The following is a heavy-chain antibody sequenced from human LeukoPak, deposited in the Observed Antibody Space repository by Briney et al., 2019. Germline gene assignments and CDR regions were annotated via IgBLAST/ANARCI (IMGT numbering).Heavy chain of an antibody. CDR3: ARLGEQWLVLDY. J-gene: IGHJ4*02. CDR1: VFTFSSYC. CDR2: IKQDGSEK. Sequence: GGSLRLSCAASVFTFSSYCMSWVRQAPGRGGEWVVNIKQDGSEKYYVDSVKGRFNISRNNAKNSLYLQMNSLRAEDTAVYYCARLGEQWLVLDYWGQGTLVTVSS. D-gene: IGHD6-19*01. V-gene: IGHV3-7*03.